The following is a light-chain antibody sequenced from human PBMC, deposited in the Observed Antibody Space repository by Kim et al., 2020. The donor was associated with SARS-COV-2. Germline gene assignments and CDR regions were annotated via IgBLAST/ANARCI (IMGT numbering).Light chain of an antibody. V-gene: IGKV3-11*01. CDR3: QQRSEWPLT. Sequence: EIVLTQSPATLSLSPGERATLSCRAGQSVHSYLAWYQQKPGQAPRLLIYDASNRATGIPSRFSGSGSGTGFTLTISSLEPDDFALYYCQQRSEWPLTFGGGTKVDIK. CDR1: QSVHSY. J-gene: IGKJ4*01. CDR2: DAS.